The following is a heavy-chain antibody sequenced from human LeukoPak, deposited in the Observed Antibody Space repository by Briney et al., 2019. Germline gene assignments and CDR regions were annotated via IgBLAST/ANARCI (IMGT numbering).Heavy chain of an antibody. V-gene: IGHV4-59*01. CDR3: ARDFRMGYCSSTSCYKGDNWFDP. CDR2: IYYSGST. D-gene: IGHD2-2*02. CDR1: GGSISSYY. J-gene: IGHJ5*02. Sequence: SETLSLTCTVSGGSISSYYWSWIRQPPGKGLEWIGYIYYSGSTNYNPSLKSRVTISVDTSKNQFSLKLSSVTAADTAVYYCARDFRMGYCSSTSCYKGDNWFDPWGQGTLVTVSS.